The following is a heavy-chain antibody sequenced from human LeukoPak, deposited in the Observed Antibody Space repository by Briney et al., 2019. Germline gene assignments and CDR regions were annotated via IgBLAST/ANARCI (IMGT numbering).Heavy chain of an antibody. CDR2: ISGSGGST. D-gene: IGHD3-22*01. CDR3: AREYYDRSGYYSFDH. Sequence: GGSLRLSCAASGFTFSSYAMSWVRQAPGKGLEWVSAISGSGGSTYYADSVKGRFTISRDNSKNTLYLQMNSLRAEDTAVYYCAREYYDRSGYYSFDHWGQGTLVTVSS. J-gene: IGHJ4*02. CDR1: GFTFSSYA. V-gene: IGHV3-23*01.